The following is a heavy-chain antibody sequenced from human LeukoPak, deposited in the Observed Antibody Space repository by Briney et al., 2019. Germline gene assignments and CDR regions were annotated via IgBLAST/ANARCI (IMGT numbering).Heavy chain of an antibody. CDR2: INPNSGGI. J-gene: IGHJ3*02. D-gene: IGHD3-10*01. Sequence: ASVKVSCKASGYTFNGYYMHWVRQAPGQGLEWMGWINPNSGGINYAQDFQGRVTLTRDTSISTAYMELSRLRSDDTAMYYCARNLWFGESTDSFNIWGQGTMVTVSS. V-gene: IGHV1-2*02. CDR3: ARNLWFGESTDSFNI. CDR1: GYTFNGYY.